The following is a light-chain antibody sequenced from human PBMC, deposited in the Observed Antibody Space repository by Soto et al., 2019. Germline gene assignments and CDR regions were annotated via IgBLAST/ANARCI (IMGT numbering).Light chain of an antibody. Sequence: DIQMTQSPSSLSASVGDRVTITCQASQDISNSFSWYQQKPRKAPKLLITDVATLEAGFPSRFSGSGSGTEFTCTILSLQPYDTETHFCIHHDNVPIFGLGTKLEAK. V-gene: IGKV1-33*01. CDR1: QDISNS. J-gene: IGKJ2*01. CDR3: IHHDNVPI. CDR2: DVA.